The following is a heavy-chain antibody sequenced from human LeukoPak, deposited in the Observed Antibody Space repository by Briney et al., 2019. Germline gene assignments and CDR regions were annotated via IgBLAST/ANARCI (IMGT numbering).Heavy chain of an antibody. CDR3: AKGRIVVVTATFFDY. D-gene: IGHD2-21*02. J-gene: IGHJ4*02. CDR1: GFTFSSYG. CDR2: ISYDGSNK. Sequence: PGGSLRLSCAASGFTFSSYGMHWVRQAPGKGLEWVAVISYDGSNKYYADSVKGRFTISRDNSKNTLYLQMNSLRAEDTAVYYCAKGRIVVVTATFFDYWGQGTLVTVSS. V-gene: IGHV3-30*18.